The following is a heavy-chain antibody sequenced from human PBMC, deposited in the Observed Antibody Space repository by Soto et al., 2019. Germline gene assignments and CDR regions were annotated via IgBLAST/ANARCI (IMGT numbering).Heavy chain of an antibody. Sequence: EVQLLESGGGLVQPGGSLRLSCAASGFTFSTFDMTWVRQAPGKGLEWVSLIRGVAGSTHYPDSVKGRFTISKDTSNNVLYLEMNNLRADDRAVYFCVKGAWLDYWGQGNMVTVSS. CDR2: IRGVAGST. J-gene: IGHJ4*02. CDR1: GFTFSTFD. CDR3: VKGAWLDY. V-gene: IGHV3-23*01.